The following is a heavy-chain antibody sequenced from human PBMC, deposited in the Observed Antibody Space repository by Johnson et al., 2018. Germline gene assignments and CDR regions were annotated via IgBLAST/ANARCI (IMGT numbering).Heavy chain of an antibody. CDR2: ISWDGHIN. D-gene: IGHD3-16*01. CDR1: GFAFSSDA. V-gene: IGHV3-30-3*02. CDR3: AKYLSGIYVSEI. Sequence: QVQLVQSGGGVVQPGRSLRLSCAASGFAFSSDAMHWVRQAPGKGLAWVAFISWDGHINYYAAAATDRFIISRDNSRNTGYLQMNNLRVEDTAVYYVAKYLSGIYVSEIWGQGTMVIVSS. J-gene: IGHJ3*02.